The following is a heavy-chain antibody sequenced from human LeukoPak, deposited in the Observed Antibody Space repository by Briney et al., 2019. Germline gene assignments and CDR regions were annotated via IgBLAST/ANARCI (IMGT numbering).Heavy chain of an antibody. Sequence: SETLSLTCAVSGGSISSGGYSWSWIRQPPGKGLEWIGYIYHSGSTYYNPSLKSRVTISVDTSKNQFSLKLSSVTAADTAVYYRATDIALVPATSPSGAFDIWGHGTVVTVSS. CDR1: GGSISSGGYS. D-gene: IGHD2-2*01. V-gene: IGHV4-30-2*01. CDR2: IYHSGST. CDR3: ATDIALVPATSPSGAFDI. J-gene: IGHJ3*02.